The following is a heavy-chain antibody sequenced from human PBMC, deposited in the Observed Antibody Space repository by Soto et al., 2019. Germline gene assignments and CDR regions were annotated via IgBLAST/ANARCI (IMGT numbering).Heavy chain of an antibody. Sequence: ASVKVSCKASGYTFTSYGISWVRQAPGQGPEWMGVINPAGSVTVYALKLQDRVTVTRDTSTSTVYMELNSLTSEDTAIYYCARDNSRTFPAAPGDKKSDSGGWWLALWGQGPLVTVS. CDR2: INPAGSVT. V-gene: IGHV1-46*03. CDR3: ARDNSRTFPAAPGDKKSDSGGWWLAL. J-gene: IGHJ4*02. D-gene: IGHD2-21*01. CDR1: GYTFTSYG.